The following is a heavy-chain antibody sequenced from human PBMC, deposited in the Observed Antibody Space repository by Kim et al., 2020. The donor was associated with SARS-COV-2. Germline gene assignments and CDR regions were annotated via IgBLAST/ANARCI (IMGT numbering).Heavy chain of an antibody. V-gene: IGHV3-74*01. J-gene: IGHJ4*02. CDR3: AREGNWGYCSGGSCYSGYFDY. Sequence: GGSLRLSCAASGFTFSSYWMHWVRQAPGKGLVWVSRINSDGSSTSYADSVKGRFTISRDNAKNTLYLQMNSLRAEDTAVYYCAREGNWGYCSGGSCYSGYFDYWGQGTLVTVSS. D-gene: IGHD2-15*01. CDR1: GFTFSSYW. CDR2: INSDGSST.